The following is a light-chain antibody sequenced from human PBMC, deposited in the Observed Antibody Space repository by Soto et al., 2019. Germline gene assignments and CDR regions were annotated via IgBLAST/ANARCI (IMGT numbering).Light chain of an antibody. V-gene: IGKV3-15*01. CDR2: GAS. J-gene: IGKJ1*01. CDR1: QSVSSN. Sequence: EIVMTQSPATLSVSPGERATLSCSASQSVSSNLAWYQQKPGQAPSLLIYGASTRATGIPARFSGSGSGTEFTLTISSLQSEDFAISFCQQYNNLPPDRTCSQGANVDIK. CDR3: QQYNNLPPDRT.